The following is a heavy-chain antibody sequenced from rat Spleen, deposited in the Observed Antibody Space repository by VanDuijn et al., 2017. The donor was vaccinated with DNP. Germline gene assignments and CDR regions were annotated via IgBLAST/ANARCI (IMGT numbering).Heavy chain of an antibody. V-gene: IGHV3-3*01. CDR2: INSAGST. D-gene: IGHD4-3*01. J-gene: IGHJ2*01. Sequence: EIQLQESGPGLVKPSQSLSLTCSVTGYTITSSYRWNWIRKFPGNKLEWMGYINSAGSTDYNPSLKGRGSITRDTSKNQFFLQLNFVTIDDTATYYCVRYTSGLDYWGQGVMVTVSS. CDR1: GYTITSSYR. CDR3: VRYTSGLDY.